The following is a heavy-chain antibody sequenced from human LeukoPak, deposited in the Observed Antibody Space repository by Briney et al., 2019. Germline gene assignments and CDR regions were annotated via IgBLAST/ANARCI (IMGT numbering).Heavy chain of an antibody. CDR1: GYTFTNYY. Sequence: ASVKVSCKASGYTFTNYYMHWVRQAPGQGLEWMGVINPSGDTTTYAQRFQGRVTMTRDTSTTTLYMELSSLRPEDTAVYYCASEDSAPDYWGQGTLVTVSS. V-gene: IGHV1-46*01. CDR3: ASEDSAPDY. J-gene: IGHJ4*02. CDR2: INPSGDTT.